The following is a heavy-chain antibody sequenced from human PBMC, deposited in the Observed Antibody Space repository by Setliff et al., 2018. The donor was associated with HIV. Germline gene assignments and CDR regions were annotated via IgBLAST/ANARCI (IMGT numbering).Heavy chain of an antibody. V-gene: IGHV4-39*01. CDR3: ARRRGQKATGWYYFDF. D-gene: IGHD6-19*01. Sequence: SESLSLTCSVSGGTITSKTYFWDWIRQAPGKGLEWIGSIYHSGNTYYNPSLKSRVSISVDTSKRQFSLKLTSVNAGDSALYYCARRRGQKATGWYYFDFWGQGALVTVSS. CDR2: IYHSGNT. J-gene: IGHJ4*02. CDR1: GGTITSKTYF.